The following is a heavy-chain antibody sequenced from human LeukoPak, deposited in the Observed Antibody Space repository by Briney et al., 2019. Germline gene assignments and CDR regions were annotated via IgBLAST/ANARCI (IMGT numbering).Heavy chain of an antibody. CDR3: ASVAATPYYYYYYMDV. Sequence: ASVKVSCKASGGTFSSYAVSWVRQAPGQGLEWMGRIIPIFGTANYAQKFQGRVTITTDESTSTAYMGLSSLRSEDTAVYYCASVAATPYYYYYYMDVWGKGTTVTVSS. CDR1: GGTFSSYA. V-gene: IGHV1-69*05. J-gene: IGHJ6*03. D-gene: IGHD2-15*01. CDR2: IIPIFGTA.